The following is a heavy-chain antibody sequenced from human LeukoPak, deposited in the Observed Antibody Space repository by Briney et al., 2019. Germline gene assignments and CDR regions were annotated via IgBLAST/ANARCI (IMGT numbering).Heavy chain of an antibody. Sequence: GASVKVSCRASGYTFTAHYIHWVRQAPGQGLEWRGWIDPNSGGTNYEQKFLCSVPMTGGTSIITAFMELSRLRSDDTAIYYCARGRGTTMVRGVITNYFDLWGRGSLVTVSS. CDR2: IDPNSGGT. J-gene: IGHJ2*01. D-gene: IGHD3-10*01. CDR1: GYTFTAHY. V-gene: IGHV1-2*02. CDR3: ARGRGTTMVRGVITNYFDL.